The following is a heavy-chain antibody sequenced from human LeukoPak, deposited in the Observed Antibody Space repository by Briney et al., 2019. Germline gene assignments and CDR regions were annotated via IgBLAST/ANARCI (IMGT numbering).Heavy chain of an antibody. CDR1: GYTFTGYY. Sequence: GASVKVSCKASGYTFTGYYMHWVRQAPGQGLEWMGWINPNSGGTNYAQKFQGRVTMTRDTSISTAYMELSRLRSDDTAVYYCARSDSSGYFWAVAFDYWGQGTLVTVSS. D-gene: IGHD3-22*01. CDR3: ARSDSSGYFWAVAFDY. J-gene: IGHJ4*02. CDR2: INPNSGGT. V-gene: IGHV1-2*02.